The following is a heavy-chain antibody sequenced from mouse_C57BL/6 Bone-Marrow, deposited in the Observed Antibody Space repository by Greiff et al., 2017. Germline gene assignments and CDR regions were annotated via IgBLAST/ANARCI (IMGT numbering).Heavy chain of an antibody. CDR3: ARADYGNWYFDV. D-gene: IGHD2-1*01. J-gene: IGHJ1*03. V-gene: IGHV1-52*01. CDR1: GYTFTSYW. Sequence: VKLQQPGAELVRPGSSVKLSCKASGYTFTSYWMHWVKQRPIQGLEWIGNIDPSDSETHYNQKFKDKATLTVDKSSSTAYMQLSSLTSEDSAVYYCARADYGNWYFDVWGTGTTVTVSS. CDR2: IDPSDSET.